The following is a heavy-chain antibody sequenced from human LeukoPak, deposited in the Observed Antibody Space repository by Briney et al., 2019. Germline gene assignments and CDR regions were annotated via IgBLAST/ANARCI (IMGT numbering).Heavy chain of an antibody. Sequence: SETLSLTSTVSGGSISSGSYYWSWIRQPAGKGLEWIGRIYSSGSTNYNPSLKSRVTISVDTSKNQFSLKLSSVTAADTAVYYCARDGYYYDSSGYYSLDPWGQGTQATVSS. J-gene: IGHJ5*02. CDR2: IYSSGST. CDR1: GGSISSGSYY. V-gene: IGHV4-61*02. CDR3: ARDGYYYDSSGYYSLDP. D-gene: IGHD3-22*01.